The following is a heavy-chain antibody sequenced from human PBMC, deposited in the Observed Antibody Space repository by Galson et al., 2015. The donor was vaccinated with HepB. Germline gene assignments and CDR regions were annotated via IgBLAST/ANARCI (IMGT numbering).Heavy chain of an antibody. Sequence: SLRLSCAASGFTFSSYSMNWVRQAPGKGLEWVSSISSSSSYIYYADSVKGRFTISRDNAKNSLYLQMNSLRAEDTAVYYCASLKLPSGIAARRYYYYGMDVWGQGTTVTVSS. CDR3: ASLKLPSGIAARRYYYYGMDV. CDR1: GFTFSSYS. D-gene: IGHD6-6*01. V-gene: IGHV3-21*01. J-gene: IGHJ6*02. CDR2: ISSSSSYI.